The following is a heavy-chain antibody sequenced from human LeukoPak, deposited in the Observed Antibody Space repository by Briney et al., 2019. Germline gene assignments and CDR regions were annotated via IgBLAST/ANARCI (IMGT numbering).Heavy chain of an antibody. Sequence: PGGSLRLSCAASGFTFSSYGMHWVRQAPGKGLEWVAVILYDGSNKYYADSVKGRFTISRDNSKNTLYLQMNSLRVEDTAVYFCTRVEKGFWSGFKMDVWGKGTTVAVSS. CDR1: GFTFSSYG. CDR2: ILYDGSNK. J-gene: IGHJ6*04. CDR3: TRVEKGFWSGFKMDV. D-gene: IGHD3-3*01. V-gene: IGHV3-30*03.